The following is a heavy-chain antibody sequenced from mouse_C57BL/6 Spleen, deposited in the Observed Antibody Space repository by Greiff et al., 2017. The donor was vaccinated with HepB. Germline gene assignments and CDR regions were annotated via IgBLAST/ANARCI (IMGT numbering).Heavy chain of an antibody. V-gene: IGHV5-17*01. CDR2: ISSGSSTI. CDR1: GFTFSAYG. CDR3: ARGGLRSLFDY. Sequence: EVQVVESGGGLVKPGGSLKLSCAASGFTFSAYGMHWVRQAPEKGLEWVAYISSGSSTIYYADTVKGRFTISRDNAKNTLFLQMTSLRSEDTAMYYCARGGLRSLFDYWGQGTTLTVSS. D-gene: IGHD1-1*01. J-gene: IGHJ2*01.